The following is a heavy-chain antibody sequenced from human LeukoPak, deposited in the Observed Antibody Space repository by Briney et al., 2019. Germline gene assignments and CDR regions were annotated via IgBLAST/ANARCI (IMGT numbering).Heavy chain of an antibody. CDR3: ARGLSVGVVGGRSWGAEQFDI. CDR2: IYHSGST. CDR1: GGSISSGGYY. J-gene: IGHJ3*02. V-gene: IGHV4-30-2*01. Sequence: PSETLSLTCTVSGGSISSGGYYWSWIRQPPGKGLEWIGYIYHSGSTYYNPSLKSRVTISVDRSKNQFSLKLSSVTAADTAVYHCARGLSVGVVGGRSWGAEQFDIWGQGTMVTVSS. D-gene: IGHD2-21*01.